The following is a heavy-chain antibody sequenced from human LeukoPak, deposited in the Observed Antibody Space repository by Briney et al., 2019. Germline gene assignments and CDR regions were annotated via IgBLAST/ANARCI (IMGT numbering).Heavy chain of an antibody. CDR1: GYSFTSNY. CDR2: IYPRDGST. Sequence: ASVKVSCKASGYSFTSNYIHWVRRAPGQGLEWMGMIYPRDGSTSYAQKFQGRVTVTRDTSTSTVHMELSGLRSEDTAVYYCARDQEAFDYWGQGTLVTVSS. V-gene: IGHV1-46*01. J-gene: IGHJ4*02. CDR3: ARDQEAFDY.